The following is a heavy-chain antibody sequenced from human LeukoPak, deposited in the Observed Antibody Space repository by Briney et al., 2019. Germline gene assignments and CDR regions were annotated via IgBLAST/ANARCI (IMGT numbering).Heavy chain of an antibody. D-gene: IGHD3-3*01. CDR2: IYYSGST. V-gene: IGHV4-30-4*08. J-gene: IGHJ4*02. Sequence: PSETLSLTCTVSGGSISSGDYYWSWIRQPPGKGLEWIGYIYYSGSTYYNPSLKSRVTISVDTSKNQFSLKLSSVTAADTAVYYCARDRPSVSKDYDFWSGPRTRWGQGTLVTVSS. CDR3: ARDRPSVSKDYDFWSGPRTR. CDR1: GGSISSGDYY.